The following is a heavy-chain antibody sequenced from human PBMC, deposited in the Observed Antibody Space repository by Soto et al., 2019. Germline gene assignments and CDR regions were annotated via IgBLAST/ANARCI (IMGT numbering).Heavy chain of an antibody. CDR1: DYSVSSGYY. D-gene: IGHD6-19*01. CDR2: IYHSGST. J-gene: IGHJ4*02. CDR3: ARVVSVAGDQFDY. V-gene: IGHV4-38-2*01. Sequence: SETLSLTCGVSDYSVSSGYYWGWLRQPPGKGLEWIGGIYHSGSTYYSPSLQRRVTISVDTSKNHFSLKLRSLTAADTAVYYCARVVSVAGDQFDYWGQGALVTVSS.